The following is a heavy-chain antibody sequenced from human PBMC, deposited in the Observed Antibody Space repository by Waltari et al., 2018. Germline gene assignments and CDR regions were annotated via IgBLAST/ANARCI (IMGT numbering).Heavy chain of an antibody. J-gene: IGHJ4*02. CDR2: INHSGST. CDR1: GGSFSGYY. Sequence: QVQLQQWGAGLLKPSETLSLTCAVYGGSFSGYYWGWIRQPPGKGLEWIGEINHSGSTNYNPSLKSRVTISVDTSKNQFSLKLSSVTAADTAVYYCARLSHYYYDSSGYPTWGQGTLVTVSS. D-gene: IGHD3-22*01. CDR3: ARLSHYYYDSSGYPT. V-gene: IGHV4-34*01.